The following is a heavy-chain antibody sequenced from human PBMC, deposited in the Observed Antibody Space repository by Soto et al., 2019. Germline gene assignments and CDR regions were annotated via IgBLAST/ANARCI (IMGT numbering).Heavy chain of an antibody. Sequence: SETLSLTCTISGGSISSSSHYWGWIRQPPGKGLEWIGSIYYSGSTYYNPSLKSRVTISVDTSKNQFSLKLSSVTAADTAVYYCARGRGKVSSSWYHWFDPWGQGTLVTVSS. CDR1: GGSISSSSHY. CDR2: IYYSGST. J-gene: IGHJ5*02. D-gene: IGHD6-13*01. CDR3: ARGRGKVSSSWYHWFDP. V-gene: IGHV4-39*01.